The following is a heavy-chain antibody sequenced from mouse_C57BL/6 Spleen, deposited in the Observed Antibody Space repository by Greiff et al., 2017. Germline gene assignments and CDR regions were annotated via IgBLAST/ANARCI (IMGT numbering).Heavy chain of an antibody. J-gene: IGHJ2*01. Sequence: EVHLVESGGDLVKPGGSLKLSCAASGFTFSSYGMSWVRQTPDKRLEWVATISSGGSYTYYPDSVKGRFTISRDNAKNTLYLQMSSLKSEDTAMYYCARQPYDGYYEDYWGQGTTLTVSS. V-gene: IGHV5-6*01. CDR2: ISSGGSYT. D-gene: IGHD2-3*01. CDR1: GFTFSSYG. CDR3: ARQPYDGYYEDY.